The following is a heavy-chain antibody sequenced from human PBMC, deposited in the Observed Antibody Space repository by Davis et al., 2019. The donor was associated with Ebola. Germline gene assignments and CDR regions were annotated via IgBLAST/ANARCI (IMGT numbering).Heavy chain of an antibody. V-gene: IGHV4-59*01. CDR2: ISYIGNT. CDR3: ARDTRPCGDDGHDDTFDM. D-gene: IGHD2-21*01. Sequence: PSDPLSLTCTVSGGSISGYYWSWIRQPPGKGLQWVGFISYIGNTNSNPSLKSRVTISVDTSKNQFSLTLSSVTAADTAVYYCARDTRPCGDDGHDDTFDMWSQGTMVIVSS. CDR1: GGSISGYY. J-gene: IGHJ3*02.